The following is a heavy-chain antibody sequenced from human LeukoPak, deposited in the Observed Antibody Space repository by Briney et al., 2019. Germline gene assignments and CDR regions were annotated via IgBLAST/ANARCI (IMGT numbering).Heavy chain of an antibody. V-gene: IGHV4-61*02. CDR3: ASHPEGYYKSGFQH. CDR1: GGSISSGSYY. D-gene: IGHD3-22*01. CDR2: IYTSGST. J-gene: IGHJ1*01. Sequence: SQTLSLTCTVSGGSISSGSYYWSWIRQPAGKGLEWIGRIYTSGSTNYNPSLMSRVTISVDTSKNQFSLKLSSVTAADTAVYYCASHPEGYYKSGFQHWGQGTLVTVSS.